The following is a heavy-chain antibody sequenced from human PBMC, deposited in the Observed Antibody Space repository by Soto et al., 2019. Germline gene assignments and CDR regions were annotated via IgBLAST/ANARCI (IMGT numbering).Heavy chain of an antibody. J-gene: IGHJ5*02. CDR3: ARQGKSRWFDP. V-gene: IGHV4-39*01. CDR2: IYYSGST. Sequence: PSETLSLTCTVSGGSISSSSYYWGWIRQPPGKGLEWIGSIYYSGSTYYNPSLKSRVTISVDTSKNQFSLKLSSVTAADTAVYYCARQGKSRWFDPWGQGTLVTVSS. D-gene: IGHD3-10*01. CDR1: GGSISSSSYY.